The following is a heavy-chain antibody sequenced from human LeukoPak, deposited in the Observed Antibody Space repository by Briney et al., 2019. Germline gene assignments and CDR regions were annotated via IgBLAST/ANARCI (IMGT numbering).Heavy chain of an antibody. CDR3: ARVRTLGYCSSTSCYYYFDY. CDR1: GGTFSSYA. D-gene: IGHD2-2*01. J-gene: IGHJ4*02. Sequence: SVKVSCKASGGTFSSYAISWVRQAPGQGLEWMGGIIPIFGTANYAQKFQGRVTITADESTSTAYMELSSLRSEDTAVYYCARVRTLGYCSSTSCYYYFDYWGQGTLVTVSS. CDR2: IIPIFGTA. V-gene: IGHV1-69*13.